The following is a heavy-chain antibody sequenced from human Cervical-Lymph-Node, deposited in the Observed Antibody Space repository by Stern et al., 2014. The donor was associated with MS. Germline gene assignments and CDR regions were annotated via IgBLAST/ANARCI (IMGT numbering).Heavy chain of an antibody. J-gene: IGHJ4*02. Sequence: QVQLQESGPGLVKPSQTLSLTCTVSGGSISSGGYYWSWIRQHPGKGLEWIGYIYYSGRTYYNPALKSRVTISVDPSKNQFSLKLSSVTAADTAVYYCARTPYDFWSGYYGLDYWGQGTLVTVSS. CDR1: GGSISSGGYY. CDR2: IYYSGRT. V-gene: IGHV4-31*03. CDR3: ARTPYDFWSGYYGLDY. D-gene: IGHD3-3*01.